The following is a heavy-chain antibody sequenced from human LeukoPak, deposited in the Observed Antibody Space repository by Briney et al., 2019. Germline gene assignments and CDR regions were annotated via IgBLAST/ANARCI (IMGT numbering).Heavy chain of an antibody. CDR2: INHSGST. V-gene: IGHV4-34*01. CDR3: ARGYSSSHRWFDP. D-gene: IGHD6-6*01. CDR1: GGSFSGYY. Sequence: SETLSLTCAVYGGSFSGYYWSWIRQPPGKGLEWIGEINHSGSTNYNPSLKSRVTISVDTSKNQFSLKLSSVTAADTAVYYCARGYSSSHRWFDPWGQGTLVTVSS. J-gene: IGHJ5*02.